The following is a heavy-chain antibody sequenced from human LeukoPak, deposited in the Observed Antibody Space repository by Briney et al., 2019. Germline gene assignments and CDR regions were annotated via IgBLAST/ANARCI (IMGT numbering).Heavy chain of an antibody. J-gene: IGHJ1*01. D-gene: IGHD6-19*01. CDR3: SAGPSGWTEFFQH. V-gene: IGHV3-73*01. CDR2: IRSKANNYAT. CDR1: GFTLSDYT. Sequence: ESGGSLRLSCAAPGFTLSDYTMHWVRQASGKGLEWVARIRSKANNYATEYGPSVKGRFTISRDDAKNTAYLQMNSLKTEDTAIYYCSAGPSGWTEFFQHWGQGTQVTVSS.